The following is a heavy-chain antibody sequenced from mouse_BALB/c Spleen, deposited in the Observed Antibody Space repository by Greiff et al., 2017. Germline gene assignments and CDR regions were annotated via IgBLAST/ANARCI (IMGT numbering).Heavy chain of an antibody. V-gene: IGHV14-3*02. D-gene: IGHD2-3*01. J-gene: IGHJ3*01. CDR2: IDPANGNT. Sequence: EVQLQESGAELVKPGASVKLSCTASGFNIKDTYMHWVKQRPEQGLEWIGRIDPANGNTKYDPKFQGKATITADTSSNTAYLQLSSLTSEDTAVYYCASYDGYSSWFAYWGQGTLVTVSA. CDR1: GFNIKDTY. CDR3: ASYDGYSSWFAY.